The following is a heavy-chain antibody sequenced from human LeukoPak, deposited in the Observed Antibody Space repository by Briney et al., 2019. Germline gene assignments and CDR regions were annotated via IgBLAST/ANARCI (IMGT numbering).Heavy chain of an antibody. J-gene: IGHJ5*02. V-gene: IGHV1-46*01. CDR1: GYTFTSYY. CDR2: INPSGGST. Sequence: ASVKVSCKASGYTFTSYYMHWVRQAPGQGLEWMGIINPSGGSTSYAQKFQGRVTMTEDTSTDTAYMELSSLRSEDTAVYYCATGPMTYRQWLVIDPWGQGTLVTVSS. CDR3: ATGPMTYRQWLVIDP. D-gene: IGHD6-19*01.